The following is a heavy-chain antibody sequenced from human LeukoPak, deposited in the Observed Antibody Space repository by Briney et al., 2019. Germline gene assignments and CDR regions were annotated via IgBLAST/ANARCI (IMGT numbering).Heavy chain of an antibody. CDR3: ARVGYYDGSGYLDY. V-gene: IGHV1-2*06. CDR1: GYTFTVFY. D-gene: IGHD3-22*01. J-gene: IGHJ4*02. Sequence: ASVTVSCKASGYTFTVFYIHWVRQAPGQGLEWMGRINPNSGDTNYAQKFLARVTKTRDTSISTAFMELTRLRSDDTAVYYCARVGYYDGSGYLDYWGQGTLVPVSS. CDR2: INPNSGDT.